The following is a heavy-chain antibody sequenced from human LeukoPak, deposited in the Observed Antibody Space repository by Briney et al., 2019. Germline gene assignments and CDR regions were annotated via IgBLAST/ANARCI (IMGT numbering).Heavy chain of an antibody. V-gene: IGHV3-21*01. CDR1: GFTFSSYS. Sequence: GGSLRLSCAASGFTFSSYSMNWVRQAPGKGLEWVSSISSSSSYIYYADSVKGRFTISRDNAKNSLYLQMNSLRAEDTAVYYCAGTSDYGDYGGAFDIWGQGTMVTVSS. CDR2: ISSSSSYI. CDR3: AGTSDYGDYGGAFDI. D-gene: IGHD4-17*01. J-gene: IGHJ3*02.